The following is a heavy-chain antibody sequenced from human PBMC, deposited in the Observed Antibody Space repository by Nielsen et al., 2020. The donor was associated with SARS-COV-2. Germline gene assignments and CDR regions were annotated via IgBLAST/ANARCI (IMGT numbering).Heavy chain of an antibody. CDR2: ISYDGSNK. J-gene: IGHJ3*02. CDR1: GFTFSSYG. Sequence: GESLKISCAASGFTFSSYGMHWVRQAPGKGLEWVAVISYDGSNKYYADSVKGRFTISRDNSKNSLSLQMNSLRAEDTAVYYCARESVTGTDAFDIWGQGTVVTVSS. D-gene: IGHD6-19*01. V-gene: IGHV3-30*03. CDR3: ARESVTGTDAFDI.